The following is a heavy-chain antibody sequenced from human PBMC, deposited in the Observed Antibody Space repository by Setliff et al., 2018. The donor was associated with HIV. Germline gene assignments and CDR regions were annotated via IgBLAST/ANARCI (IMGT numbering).Heavy chain of an antibody. CDR2: VSYDGTKT. CDR3: ARDPRVDALDI. Sequence: PGGSLRLSCAASGFTFSSAWMGWVRQAPGKGLEWVAAVSYDGTKTYYADSVKGRFTLSRDNSKDTAFLQMNSLTVEDTAVYYCARDPRVDALDIWGRGTVVTVSS. CDR1: GFTFSSAW. J-gene: IGHJ3*02. D-gene: IGHD3-3*02. V-gene: IGHV3-30*03.